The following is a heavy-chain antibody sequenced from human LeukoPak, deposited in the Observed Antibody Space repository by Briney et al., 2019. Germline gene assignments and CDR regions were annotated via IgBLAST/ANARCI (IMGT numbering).Heavy chain of an antibody. CDR2: IYYSGST. V-gene: IGHV4-59*01. J-gene: IGHJ6*03. D-gene: IGHD3-10*01. CDR1: GGSISSYY. CDR3: ARDALDGSGSSYYYYYMDV. Sequence: KPSETLSLTCTVSGGSISSYYWSWIRQPPGKGLEWIGYIYYSGSTNYNPSLKSRVTISVDTSKNQFSLKLSSVTAADTAVYYCARDALDGSGSSYYYYYMDVWGKGTTVTISS.